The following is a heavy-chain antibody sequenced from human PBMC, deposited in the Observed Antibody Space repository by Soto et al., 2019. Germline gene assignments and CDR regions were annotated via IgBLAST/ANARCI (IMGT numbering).Heavy chain of an antibody. J-gene: IGHJ4*02. V-gene: IGHV3-23*01. CDR2: ISGSGGST. D-gene: IGHD3-10*01. CDR3: ALRYYYGSGSPMAPFDY. CDR1: GFTFSSYA. Sequence: GGSLRLSCAASGFTFSSYAMSWVRQAPGKGLEWVSAISGSGGSTYYADSVKGRFTISRDNSKNTLYLQMNSLRAEDTAVYYCALRYYYGSGSPMAPFDYWGQGTLVTVSS.